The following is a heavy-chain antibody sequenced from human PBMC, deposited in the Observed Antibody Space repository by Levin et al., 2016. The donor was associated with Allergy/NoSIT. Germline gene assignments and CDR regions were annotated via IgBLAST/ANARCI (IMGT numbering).Heavy chain of an antibody. D-gene: IGHD6-13*01. J-gene: IGHJ3*02. Sequence: SETLSLTCTVSGGSISSHYWSWIRQSPGKGLEWIGHIHYSGSSNYNPSLKSRVSISIDMSKNQVSLKLSSMTAADTAVYYCARHFGQQLVGDAAFEIWGQGTLVSVSS. CDR1: GGSISSHY. CDR3: ARHFGQQLVGDAAFEI. V-gene: IGHV4-59*08. CDR2: IHYSGSS.